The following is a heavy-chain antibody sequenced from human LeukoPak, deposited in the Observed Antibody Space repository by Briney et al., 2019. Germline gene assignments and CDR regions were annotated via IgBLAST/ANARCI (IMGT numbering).Heavy chain of an antibody. J-gene: IGHJ6*02. D-gene: IGHD6-13*01. CDR1: GYTFTSYD. CDR3: ARIESSTIYYYYGMDV. V-gene: IGHV1-8*01. Sequence: ASVKVSCKASGYTFTSYDINWVRQGTGQGLEWMGWMNPNSGNTGYAQKFQGRVTMTRNTSISTAYMELSSLRSEDTAVYYCARIESSTIYYYYGMDVWGQGTTVTVSS. CDR2: MNPNSGNT.